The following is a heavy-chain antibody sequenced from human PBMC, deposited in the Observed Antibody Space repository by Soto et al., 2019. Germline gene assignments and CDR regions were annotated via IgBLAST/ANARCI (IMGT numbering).Heavy chain of an antibody. J-gene: IGHJ6*02. CDR1: GGSISSYY. CDR3: ARGPVYYDFWSGYPRKNGMDV. Sequence: ASETLSLTCTVSGGSISSYYWSWIRQPPGKGLEWIGYIYYSGSTNYNPSLKSRVTISVDTSKNQFSLKLSSVTAADTAVYYCARGPVYYDFWSGYPRKNGMDVWGQGNTVTVS. CDR2: IYYSGST. V-gene: IGHV4-59*01. D-gene: IGHD3-3*01.